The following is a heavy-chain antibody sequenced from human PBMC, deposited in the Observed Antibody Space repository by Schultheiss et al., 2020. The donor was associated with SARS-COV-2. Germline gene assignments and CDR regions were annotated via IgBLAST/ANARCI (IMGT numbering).Heavy chain of an antibody. CDR1: GGSISSYY. CDR3: ARDSVRSGPKGFDWFDP. V-gene: IGHV4-4*07. D-gene: IGHD1-26*01. Sequence: SQTLSLTCTVSGGSISSYYWSWIRQPAGKGLEWIGRIYTSGSTNYNPSLKSRVTMSVDTSKNQFSLKLSSVTAADTAVYYCARDSVRSGPKGFDWFDPWGQGTLVTVSS. J-gene: IGHJ5*02. CDR2: IYTSGST.